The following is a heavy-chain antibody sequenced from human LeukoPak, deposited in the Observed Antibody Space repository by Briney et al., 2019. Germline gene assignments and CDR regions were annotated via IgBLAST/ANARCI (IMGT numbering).Heavy chain of an antibody. CDR2: ISYDGSNK. CDR1: GFTFSSNA. V-gene: IGHV3-30-3*01. Sequence: PGGSLRLSCAASGFTFSSNAMHWVRQAPGKGLEWVAVISYDGSNKYYADSVKGRFTISRDNSKNTLYLQMNSLRAEDTAVYYCARDQYSGSYQIDYWGQGTLVTVSS. CDR3: ARDQYSGSYQIDY. J-gene: IGHJ4*02. D-gene: IGHD1-26*01.